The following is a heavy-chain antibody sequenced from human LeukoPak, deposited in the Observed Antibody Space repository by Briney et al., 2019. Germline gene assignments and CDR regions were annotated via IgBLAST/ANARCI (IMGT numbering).Heavy chain of an antibody. CDR1: AFTFSTNV. V-gene: IGHV3-33*01. Sequence: PGGSLTLSCVASAFTFSTNVMHWVRQAPGKGLEWVALIWHDGSNKYYAESVKDRFTISRDNSKNTLYLQMNSLRAEDTAVYYCARDRGYTYGHPFDYWGQGTLVTVSA. D-gene: IGHD5-18*01. CDR2: IWHDGSNK. CDR3: ARDRGYTYGHPFDY. J-gene: IGHJ4*02.